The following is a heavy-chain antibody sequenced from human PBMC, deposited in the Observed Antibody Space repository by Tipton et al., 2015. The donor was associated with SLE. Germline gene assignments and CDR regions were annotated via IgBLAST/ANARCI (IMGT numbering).Heavy chain of an antibody. CDR2: ISYDGSNK. J-gene: IGHJ4*02. Sequence: SLRLSCAASGFTFRSYAMNWVRQAPGKGLEWVAVISYDGSNKYYADSVKGRFTISRDNSKNTLYLQMNSLRAEDTAVYYCARDLVGSIYYFDYWGQGTLVTVSS. CDR3: ARDLVGSIYYFDY. V-gene: IGHV3-30*04. D-gene: IGHD1-26*01. CDR1: GFTFRSYA.